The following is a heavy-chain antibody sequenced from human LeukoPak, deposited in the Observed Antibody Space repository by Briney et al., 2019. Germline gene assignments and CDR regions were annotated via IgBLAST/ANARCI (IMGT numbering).Heavy chain of an antibody. V-gene: IGHV3-21*01. Sequence: GGSLRLSCAASGFTFSSYSMNWVRQTPGKGLEWVSCISSSNSYIYYADTLKGRFTISRDNAKNSLYLQMNSLRAEDTAVYYCARDGDGTSCSGFEPWGQGTLVTVSS. CDR2: ISSSNSYI. D-gene: IGHD2-2*01. J-gene: IGHJ5*02. CDR3: ARDGDGTSCSGFEP. CDR1: GFTFSSYS.